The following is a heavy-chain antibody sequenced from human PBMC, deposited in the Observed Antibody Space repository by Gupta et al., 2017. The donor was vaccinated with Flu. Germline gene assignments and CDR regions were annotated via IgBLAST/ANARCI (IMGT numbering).Heavy chain of an antibody. CDR1: TFSPYS. CDR3: ARVEDTDYYDSSGYLGY. J-gene: IGHJ4*02. Sequence: TFSPYSMHWVRQAPGKGLVWVSRVNSDGSSTSYADSVQGRFTVFRDNAKNTLYLQMNSLRAEDTAVYYCARVEDTDYYDSSGYLGYWGQGTLVTVSS. V-gene: IGHV3-74*01. CDR2: VNSDGSST. D-gene: IGHD3-22*01.